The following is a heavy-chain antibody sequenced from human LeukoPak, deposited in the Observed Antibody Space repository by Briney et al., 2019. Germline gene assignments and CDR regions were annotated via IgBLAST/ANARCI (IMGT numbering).Heavy chain of an antibody. CDR1: GYSFTSYW. CDR2: IYPGDSDT. V-gene: IGHV5-51*01. CDR3: AREPRLRTASSRAGIVVVPAAAPGGDAFDI. J-gene: IGHJ3*02. Sequence: PGESLKISCKGSGYSFTSYWIGWVRQMPGKGLEWMGIIYPGDSDTRYSPSFQGQVTISADKSISTAYLQWSSLKASDTAMYYCAREPRLRTASSRAGIVVVPAAAPGGDAFDIWGQGTMVTVSS. D-gene: IGHD2-2*01.